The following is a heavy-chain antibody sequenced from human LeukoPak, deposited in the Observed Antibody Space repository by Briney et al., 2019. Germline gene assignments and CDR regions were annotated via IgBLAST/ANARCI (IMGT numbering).Heavy chain of an antibody. CDR1: GYSLSSGYY. CDR2: IYHSGST. D-gene: IGHD3-9*01. Sequence: SETLSLTCAVSGYSLSSGYYWGWIRQPPGKGLEWIGSIYHSGSTYYNPSLKSRVTISVDTSKNQFSLKLSSVTAADAAVYYCARGDLRYFAWWYWGEGTLVTVSS. CDR3: ARGDLRYFAWWY. J-gene: IGHJ4*02. V-gene: IGHV4-38-2*01.